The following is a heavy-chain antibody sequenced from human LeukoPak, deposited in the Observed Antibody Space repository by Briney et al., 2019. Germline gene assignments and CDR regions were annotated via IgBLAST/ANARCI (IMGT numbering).Heavy chain of an antibody. Sequence: GGSLRLSCAASGFTFMSYAMTWVRQAPGKGLEWVSSISGSGGSTDYADSVKGRFTISRDDSRKTVSLQMNSLRAEDTAVYYCAKGALIQLWVIDYWGQGTLVTVSS. J-gene: IGHJ4*02. CDR1: GFTFMSYA. CDR3: AKGALIQLWVIDY. CDR2: ISGSGGST. D-gene: IGHD5-24*01. V-gene: IGHV3-23*01.